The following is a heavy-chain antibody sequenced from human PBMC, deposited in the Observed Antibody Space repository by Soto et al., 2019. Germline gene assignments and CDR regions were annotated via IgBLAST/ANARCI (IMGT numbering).Heavy chain of an antibody. J-gene: IGHJ6*02. CDR3: ARGQGSSYYDSSFYYYYGLDV. CDR2: INPSGGIT. CDR1: GYSFTSYY. V-gene: IGHV1-46*01. Sequence: GASVKVSCKASGYSFTSYYIHWVRQAPGQGLEWMGIINPSGGITNYAQKFQARVTITRDTSTFTVYMDLSRLRSEDTAVYYCARGQGSSYYDSSFYYYYGLDVWGQGTTVTVS. D-gene: IGHD3-22*01.